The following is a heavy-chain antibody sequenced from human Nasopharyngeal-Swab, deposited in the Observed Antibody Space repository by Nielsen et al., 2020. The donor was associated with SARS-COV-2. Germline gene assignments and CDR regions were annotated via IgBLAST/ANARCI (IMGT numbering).Heavy chain of an antibody. Sequence: GESLKISCAASGFTFSSYWMHWVRQAPGKGLVWVSRINSDGSSTSYADSVKGRFTTSRDNAKNTLYLQMNSLRAEDTAVYYCARGGSYSSSWYPTYWGQGTLVTVSS. D-gene: IGHD6-13*01. CDR1: GFTFSSYW. V-gene: IGHV3-74*01. CDR3: ARGGSYSSSWYPTY. J-gene: IGHJ4*02. CDR2: INSDGSST.